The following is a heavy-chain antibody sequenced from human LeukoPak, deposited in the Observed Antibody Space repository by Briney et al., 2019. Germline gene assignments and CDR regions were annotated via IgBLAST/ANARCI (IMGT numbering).Heavy chain of an antibody. CDR3: ARDWGGWTWYFDY. Sequence: GGSLRLSCAASGFTFSDYYMSWIRQAPGKGLEWVSYISGTSSYTTYADSVKGRFTISRDNAKNSLYLQMNSLRAEDTAVYYCARDWGGWTWYFDYWGQGTLVTVSS. D-gene: IGHD3-16*01. V-gene: IGHV3-11*06. CDR1: GFTFSDYY. J-gene: IGHJ4*02. CDR2: ISGTSSYT.